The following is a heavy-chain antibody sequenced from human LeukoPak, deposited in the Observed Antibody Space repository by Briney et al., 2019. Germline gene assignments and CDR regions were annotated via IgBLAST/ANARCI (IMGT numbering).Heavy chain of an antibody. CDR1: GVSFSGYY. Sequence: SETLSLTCAVYGVSFSGYYWSWIRQPPGKGLEWIGEINHSGSTNYNPSLKSRVTISVDTSKNQFSLKLSSVTAADTAVYYCARRQWLAPTYDYWGQGTLVTVSS. CDR3: ARRQWLAPTYDY. V-gene: IGHV4-34*01. J-gene: IGHJ4*02. CDR2: INHSGST. D-gene: IGHD6-19*01.